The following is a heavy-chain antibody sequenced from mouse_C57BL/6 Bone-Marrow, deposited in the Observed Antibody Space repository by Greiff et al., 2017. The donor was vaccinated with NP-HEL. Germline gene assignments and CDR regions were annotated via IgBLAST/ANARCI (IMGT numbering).Heavy chain of an antibody. CDR1: GFTFSNYW. CDR3: TGGNYVIAGAWFAY. V-gene: IGHV6-3*01. D-gene: IGHD1-1*02. CDR2: IRLKSDNYAT. Sequence: EVKVEESGGGLVQPGGSMKLSCVASGFTFSNYWMNWVRQSPEKGLEWVAQIRLKSDNYATHYAESVKGRFTISRDDSKSSVYLQMNKLRAEDTGIYYGTGGNYVIAGAWFAYWGQGTLVTVSA. J-gene: IGHJ3*01.